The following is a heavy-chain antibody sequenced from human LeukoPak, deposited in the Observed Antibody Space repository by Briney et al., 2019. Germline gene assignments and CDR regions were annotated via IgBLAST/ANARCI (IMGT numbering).Heavy chain of an antibody. CDR2: INHSGST. J-gene: IGHJ5*02. D-gene: IGHD3-3*01. V-gene: IGHV4-34*01. CDR3: ARGRYDFWSGRTHNWFDP. CDR1: GGSLSNYY. Sequence: SETLSLTCAVSGGSLSNYYWIWIRQPPGKGLEWIGEINHSGSTNYNPSLKSRVTISVDTSKNQFSLKLSSVTAADTAVYYCARGRYDFWSGRTHNWFDPWGQGTLVTVSS.